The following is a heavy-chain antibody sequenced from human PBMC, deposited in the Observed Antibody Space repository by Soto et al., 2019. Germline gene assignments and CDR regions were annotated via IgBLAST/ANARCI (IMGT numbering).Heavy chain of an antibody. CDR2: IIPIFGTA. D-gene: IGHD3-22*01. V-gene: IGHV1-69*13. J-gene: IGHJ6*02. Sequence: SVKVSCKASGGTFSSYAISWVRQAPGQGLEWMGGIIPIFGTANYAQKFQGRVTITADESTSTAYMELSSLRSEDTAVYYCARGFSSGYSRHYYYYGMDVWGQGTTVTV. CDR3: ARGFSSGYSRHYYYYGMDV. CDR1: GGTFSSYA.